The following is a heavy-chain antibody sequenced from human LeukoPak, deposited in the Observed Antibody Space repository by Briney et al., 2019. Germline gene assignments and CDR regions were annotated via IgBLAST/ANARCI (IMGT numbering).Heavy chain of an antibody. V-gene: IGHV4-59*01. Sequence: PSETLSLTCTVSGGSISSYYWSWIRQPPGKGLEWIGYIYYSGSTNYNPSLKSRVTISVDTSTNQFSLKLTSVTAADTAVYYCARSLRAGWFDPWGQGTLVTVSS. CDR1: GGSISSYY. J-gene: IGHJ5*02. CDR2: IYYSGST. D-gene: IGHD3-16*01. CDR3: ARSLRAGWFDP.